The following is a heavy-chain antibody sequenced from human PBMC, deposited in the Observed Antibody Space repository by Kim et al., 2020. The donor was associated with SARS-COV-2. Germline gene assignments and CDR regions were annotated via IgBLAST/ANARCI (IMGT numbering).Heavy chain of an antibody. CDR2: IIGYGSGT. V-gene: IGHV3-23*01. CDR3: AKIPHPEQWLVANIDY. D-gene: IGHD6-19*01. Sequence: GGSLRLSCAVSGFHFGAYSMNWVRQAPGRGLDWVAVIIGYGSGTHYADSVKGRFTVSRDNSKNLLFLQMNSLRAEDTAVYYCAKIPHPEQWLVANIDYWGQGTLVTVSS. J-gene: IGHJ4*02. CDR1: GFHFGAYS.